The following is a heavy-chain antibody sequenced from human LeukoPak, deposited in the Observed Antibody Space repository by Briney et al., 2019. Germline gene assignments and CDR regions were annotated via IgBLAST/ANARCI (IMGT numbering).Heavy chain of an antibody. D-gene: IGHD4-23*01. CDR2: IWYDGSNK. CDR1: GFTFSSYG. J-gene: IGHJ4*02. Sequence: GGSLRLSCAASGFTFSSYGMHWVRQAPGKGLEWVAVIWYDGSNKYSADSVKGRFTISRDNAKNSLYLQMNSLRAEDMALYYCAKDRYGGNSGLLDYWGQGTLVTVSS. V-gene: IGHV3-33*03. CDR3: AKDRYGGNSGLLDY.